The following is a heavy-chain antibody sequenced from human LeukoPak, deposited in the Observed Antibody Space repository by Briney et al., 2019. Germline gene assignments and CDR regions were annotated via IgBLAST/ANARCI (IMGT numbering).Heavy chain of an antibody. CDR3: ARDKLPGYSYGSAFDY. J-gene: IGHJ4*02. D-gene: IGHD5-18*01. V-gene: IGHV3-11*01. CDR1: GSTFSDYY. Sequence: TGGSLRLSCAASGSTFSDYYMSWIRQAPGKGLEWVSYISSSGSTIYYADSVKGRFTISRDNAKNSLYLQMNSLRAEDTAVYYCARDKLPGYSYGSAFDYWGQGTLVTVSS. CDR2: ISSSGSTI.